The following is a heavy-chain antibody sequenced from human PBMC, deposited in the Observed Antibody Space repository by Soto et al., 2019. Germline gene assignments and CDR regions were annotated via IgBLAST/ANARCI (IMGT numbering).Heavy chain of an antibody. CDR3: ARAGYSSSAVREPERIDY. Sequence: QVQLVQSGAEVKKPGSSVKVACKASGGTFSSYAISWVRQAPGQGLEWMGGIIPIFGTANYAQKFQGRVTITADXXTXTXXMELSSLRSEDTAVYYCARAGYSSSAVREPERIDYWGQGTLVTVSS. D-gene: IGHD6-6*01. CDR1: GGTFSSYA. CDR2: IIPIFGTA. J-gene: IGHJ4*02. V-gene: IGHV1-69*12.